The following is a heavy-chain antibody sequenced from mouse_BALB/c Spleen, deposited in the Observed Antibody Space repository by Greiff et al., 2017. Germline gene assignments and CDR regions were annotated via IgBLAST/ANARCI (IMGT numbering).Heavy chain of an antibody. CDR1: GFTFSSYA. CDR3: ARDLGDY. CDR2: ISSGGST. Sequence: EVQGVESGGGLVKPGGSLKLSCAASGFTFSSYAMSWVRQTPEKRLEWVASISSGGSTYYPDSVKGRFTISRDNARNILYLQMSSLRSEDTAMYYCARDLGDYWGQGTTLTVSS. V-gene: IGHV5-6-5*01. J-gene: IGHJ2*01.